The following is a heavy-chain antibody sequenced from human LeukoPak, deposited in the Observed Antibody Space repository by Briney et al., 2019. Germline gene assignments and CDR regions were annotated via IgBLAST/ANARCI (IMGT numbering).Heavy chain of an antibody. Sequence: PGGSLRLSCAASGFTFDDYAMHWVRQAPGKGLEWVSGISWNSGSIDYADSVKGRFTISRDNTKNSLYLQVNSLRTEDTALYYCATGRYFDWHEVFKYWGQGTLVIVSS. CDR3: ATGRYFDWHEVFKY. J-gene: IGHJ4*02. CDR2: ISWNSGSI. D-gene: IGHD3-9*01. CDR1: GFTFDDYA. V-gene: IGHV3-9*01.